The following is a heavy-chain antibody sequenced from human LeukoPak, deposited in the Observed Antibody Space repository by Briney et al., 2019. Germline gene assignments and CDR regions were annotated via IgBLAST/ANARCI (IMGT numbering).Heavy chain of an antibody. J-gene: IGHJ4*02. Sequence: GRSLRLSCAASGFTFSNYGIHWVRQAPGKGLECVAVISYDGSNKYYADSVKGRFTISRDNSKNTLYLQMNSLRDEDTAVYYCARESESYDSSGSTFGYWGQGTLVTVSS. D-gene: IGHD3-22*01. V-gene: IGHV3-30*03. CDR3: ARESESYDSSGSTFGY. CDR1: GFTFSNYG. CDR2: ISYDGSNK.